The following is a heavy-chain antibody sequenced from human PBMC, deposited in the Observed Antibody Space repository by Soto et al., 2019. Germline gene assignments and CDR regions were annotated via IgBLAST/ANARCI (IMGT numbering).Heavy chain of an antibody. Sequence: QLQLQESGPGLVKPSETLSLTCTVSGGSISSSSYYWGWIRQPPGKGLEWIGSIYYSGSTYYNPSRKSRVTIAVDTSKNQFSLKLSSVTAADTAVYYCASLPRYSGYGYYFDYWGQGTLVTVSS. D-gene: IGHD5-12*01. CDR1: GGSISSSSYY. CDR2: IYYSGST. CDR3: ASLPRYSGYGYYFDY. V-gene: IGHV4-39*01. J-gene: IGHJ4*02.